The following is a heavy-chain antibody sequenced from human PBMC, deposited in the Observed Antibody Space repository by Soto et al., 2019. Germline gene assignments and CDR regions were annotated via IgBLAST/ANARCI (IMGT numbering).Heavy chain of an antibody. CDR3: AREVAGGGVDY. CDR1: GGSISSYY. Sequence: QVQLQESGPGLVKPSETLSLTCTVSGGSISSYYWSWIRQPPGKGLEWIGYIYYSGSTNYNPSLRRRVTISVDTSKNQFPLKLSSVTAADTAVYYCAREVAGGGVDYWGQGTLVTVSS. D-gene: IGHD2-15*01. CDR2: IYYSGST. V-gene: IGHV4-59*01. J-gene: IGHJ4*02.